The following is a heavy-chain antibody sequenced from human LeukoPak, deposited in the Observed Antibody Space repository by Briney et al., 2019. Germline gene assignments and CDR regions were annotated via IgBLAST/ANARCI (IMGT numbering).Heavy chain of an antibody. CDR2: IIPILGIA. Sequence: ASVKVSCKASGGTFSSYAISWVRQAPGQGLEWMGRIIPILGIANYAQKFQGRVTITADKSTSTAYMELSSLRSEDTAVYYCANDMASASYWYFDLWGRGTLVTVSS. CDR1: GGTFSSYA. CDR3: ANDMASASYWYFDL. J-gene: IGHJ2*01. V-gene: IGHV1-69*04. D-gene: IGHD2-2*01.